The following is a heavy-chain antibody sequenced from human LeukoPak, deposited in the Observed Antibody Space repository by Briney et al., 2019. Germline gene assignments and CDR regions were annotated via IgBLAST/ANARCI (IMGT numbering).Heavy chain of an antibody. CDR3: ATTAKGYCTSTSCLSWFGP. Sequence: ASVKVSCKASGYTFTSYDISWVRQAPGQGLEWMGWISTYNGNTNFAQKLQGRVTMTTDTSTSTAYMELRGLRSDDSAVYYCATTAKGYCTSTSCLSWFGPWAQGTLVTVSS. J-gene: IGHJ5*02. V-gene: IGHV1-18*01. CDR2: ISTYNGNT. D-gene: IGHD2-2*01. CDR1: GYTFTSYD.